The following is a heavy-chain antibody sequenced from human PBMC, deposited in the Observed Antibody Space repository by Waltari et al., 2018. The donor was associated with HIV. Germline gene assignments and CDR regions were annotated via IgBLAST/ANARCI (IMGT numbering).Heavy chain of an antibody. D-gene: IGHD4-4*01. CDR2: INPNSGGT. Sequence: QVQLVQSGAEVKKPGASVKVSCKASGYTFTGYYMHWVRQAPGQGLEWMGQINPNSGGTNYAQQFQGMVTMTRDTSISTAYMELSRLRSDDTAVYYCAREGARMTTMIYYYYGMDVWGQGTTVTVSS. CDR3: AREGARMTTMIYYYYGMDV. CDR1: GYTFTGYY. V-gene: IGHV1-2*06. J-gene: IGHJ6*02.